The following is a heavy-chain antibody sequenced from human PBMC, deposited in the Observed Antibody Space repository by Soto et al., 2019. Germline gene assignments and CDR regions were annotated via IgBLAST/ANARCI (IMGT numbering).Heavy chain of an antibody. CDR3: AREATYYYDSSGYYSAYYYGMDV. J-gene: IGHJ6*02. CDR1: GDSVSSNSAA. D-gene: IGHD3-22*01. V-gene: IGHV6-1*01. Sequence: SQTLSLTSAISGDSVSSNSAAWNWIRQSPSRGLEWLGRTYYRSKWYNDYAVSVKSRITINPDTSKNQFSLQLNSVTPEDTAVYYCAREATYYYDSSGYYSAYYYGMDVCGQGTTVTVSS. CDR2: TYYRSKWYN.